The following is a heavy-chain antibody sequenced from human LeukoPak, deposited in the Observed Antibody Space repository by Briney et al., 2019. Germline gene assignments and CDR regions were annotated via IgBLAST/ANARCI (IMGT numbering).Heavy chain of an antibody. V-gene: IGHV4-59*01. D-gene: IGHD3-22*01. CDR2: IYYSGST. J-gene: IGHJ3*02. CDR3: ARAGPDDSSGYYFWAFDI. Sequence: PSETLSLTCTVSGGSISSYYWSWIRQPPGKGLEWIGYIYYSGSTNYNPSLKSRVTISVDTSKNQFSLKLSSVTAADTAVYYCARAGPDDSSGYYFWAFDIWGQGTMVTVSS. CDR1: GGSISSYY.